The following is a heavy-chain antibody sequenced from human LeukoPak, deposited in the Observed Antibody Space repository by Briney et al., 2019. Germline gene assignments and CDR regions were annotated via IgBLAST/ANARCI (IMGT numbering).Heavy chain of an antibody. J-gene: IGHJ4*02. Sequence: GGSLRLSCAASGFTFSNAWMSWVRQAPGKGLEWVGRIKSKTDGWTTDYAAPVKGRFTISRDDSKNTLYLQMNSLKTEDTAVYYCTTPAAAGNYFDYWGQGTLVTVSS. D-gene: IGHD6-13*01. CDR1: GFTFSNAW. CDR2: IKSKTDGWTT. CDR3: TTPAAAGNYFDY. V-gene: IGHV3-15*01.